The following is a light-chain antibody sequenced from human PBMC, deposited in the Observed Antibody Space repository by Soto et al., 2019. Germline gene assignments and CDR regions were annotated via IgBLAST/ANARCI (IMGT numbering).Light chain of an antibody. Sequence: QSVPTQPPSVSGAPGQRVTISCTGSSSNIGAGYDVHWYQQLPGTAPKLLIYGNTNRPSGVPDRFSGSKSGTSASLAITGLQAEDEADYYCQSYDSRLSAYYVFGTGTKLTVL. V-gene: IGLV1-40*01. J-gene: IGLJ1*01. CDR3: QSYDSRLSAYYV. CDR1: SSNIGAGYD. CDR2: GNT.